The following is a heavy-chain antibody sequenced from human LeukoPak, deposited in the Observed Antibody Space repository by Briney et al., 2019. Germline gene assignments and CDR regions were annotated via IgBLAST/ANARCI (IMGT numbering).Heavy chain of an antibody. V-gene: IGHV3-7*03. CDR3: ARGFRNGPFDC. CDR2: IKQDGSVK. CDR1: GFTFSTYR. D-gene: IGHD2-8*01. Sequence: GGSLRLSCVVSGFTFSTYRMSWVRQAPGKGLECVATIKQDGSVKNYGDSVQGRFTISRDNAKNSHFLQMSSLRVDDTALYYCARGFRNGPFDCWGQGTLVTVSS. J-gene: IGHJ4*02.